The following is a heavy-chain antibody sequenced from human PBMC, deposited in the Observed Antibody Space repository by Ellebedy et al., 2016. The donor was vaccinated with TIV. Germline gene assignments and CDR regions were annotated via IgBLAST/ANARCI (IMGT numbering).Heavy chain of an antibody. CDR3: ARGPFMITFGGVIMDV. J-gene: IGHJ6*02. CDR1: GYTFTSYD. V-gene: IGHV1-8*01. CDR2: MNPNSGNT. Sequence: ASVKVSCKASGYTFTSYDINWVRQATGQGLEWMGWMNPNSGNTGYAQKFQGRVTMTRNTSISTAYMELSSLRSEDTAAYYCARGPFMITFGGVIMDVWGQGTTVTVSS. D-gene: IGHD3-16*02.